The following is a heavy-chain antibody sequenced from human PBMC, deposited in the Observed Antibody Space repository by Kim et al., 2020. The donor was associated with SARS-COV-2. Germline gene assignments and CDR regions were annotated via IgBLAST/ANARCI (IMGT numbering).Heavy chain of an antibody. V-gene: IGHV3-73*01. Sequence: GGSLRLSCAASGFTFSGSPLHWVRQAYGKGLEWVGRIRSKANSYATGDAASVKGRFTISRDDSKNTAYLEMSGLKTEDTALYYCTRIPATTLAFWDAFDIWGQGTMVTVSS. CDR3: TRIPATTLAFWDAFDI. CDR1: GFTFSGSP. CDR2: IRSKANSYAT. J-gene: IGHJ3*02. D-gene: IGHD1-1*01.